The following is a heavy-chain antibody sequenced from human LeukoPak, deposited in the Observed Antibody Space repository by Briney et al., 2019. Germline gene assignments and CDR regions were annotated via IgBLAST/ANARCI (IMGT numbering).Heavy chain of an antibody. J-gene: IGHJ4*02. CDR1: GYTFTSYG. Sequence: AASVKVSCKASGYTFTSYGISWVRQAPGQGLEWMGWISAYNGNTNYAQKLQGRVTMTTDTSTSTAYMELRSLRSDDTAVYYCASDQWFGERGYFDYWGQGTLVTVSS. D-gene: IGHD3-10*01. V-gene: IGHV1-18*01. CDR3: ASDQWFGERGYFDY. CDR2: ISAYNGNT.